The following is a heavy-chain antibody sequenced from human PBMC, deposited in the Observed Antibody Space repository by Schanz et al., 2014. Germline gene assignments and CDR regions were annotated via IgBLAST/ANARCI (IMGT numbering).Heavy chain of an antibody. CDR3: VREDMVRGIRAFDI. CDR1: GFTFSDYC. J-gene: IGHJ3*02. Sequence: QVQLVESGGGLVKPGGSLRLSCAASGFTFSDYCMVWIRQAPGKGLEWDSYICSRRTVKYADSVKGRFTISRDNAKSSLYLQMNSLTAEDTAVYYCVREDMVRGIRAFDIWGQGTMVTVSS. V-gene: IGHV3-11*04. CDR2: ICSRRTV. D-gene: IGHD3-10*01.